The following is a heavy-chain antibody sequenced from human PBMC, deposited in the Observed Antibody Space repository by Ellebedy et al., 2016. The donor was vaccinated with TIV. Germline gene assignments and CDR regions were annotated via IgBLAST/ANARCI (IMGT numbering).Heavy chain of an antibody. CDR2: ISGSGTTM. V-gene: IGHV3-11*01. Sequence: GESLKIYCAASGFTFSDYYMSWIRQVPGKGLEWLSYISGSGTTMSVADSVKGRFTISRDNAKNSLFLRLDRLRAEDTAVYYCARERQHQALDVWGQGTTVTVSS. CDR3: ARERQHQALDV. CDR1: GFTFSDYY. J-gene: IGHJ6*02.